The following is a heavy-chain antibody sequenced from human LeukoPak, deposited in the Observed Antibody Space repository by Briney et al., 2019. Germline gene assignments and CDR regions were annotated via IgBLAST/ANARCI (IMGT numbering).Heavy chain of an antibody. CDR1: GYTFTGYY. J-gene: IGHJ4*02. D-gene: IGHD3-16*01. CDR2: INPNSGGT. V-gene: IGHV1-2*02. CDR3: APSDAYSYYFDY. Sequence: SVKVSCKASGYTFTGYYIHWVRQAPGQGLEWMGWINPNSGGTNYAQRFQGRVTTTRDTSISTAYMELSRLKSDDTAVYYCAPSDAYSYYFDYWGQGTLVTVSS.